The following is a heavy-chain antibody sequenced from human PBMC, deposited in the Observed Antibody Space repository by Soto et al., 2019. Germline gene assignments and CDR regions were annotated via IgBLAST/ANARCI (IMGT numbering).Heavy chain of an antibody. Sequence: GSVKVSFKASGYRIADYTIHLVRQAPGHGLEWMGWIAAGNGNTRFSQKFQGRLTITWDTPANIAYMELSSLRSEDTSLYYCARDFGSPSSPFDYWGQGTLVTVSS. CDR3: ARDFGSPSSPFDY. CDR1: GYRIADYT. CDR2: IAAGNGNT. J-gene: IGHJ4*02. D-gene: IGHD6-6*01. V-gene: IGHV1-3*01.